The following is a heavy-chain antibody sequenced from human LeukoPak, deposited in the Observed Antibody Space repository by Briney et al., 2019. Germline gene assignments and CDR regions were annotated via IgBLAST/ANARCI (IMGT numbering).Heavy chain of an antibody. V-gene: IGHV4-39*01. CDR2: IYYSGST. CDR1: GDSIRRRSYY. CDR3: VDDSTGYYYFDY. D-gene: IGHD3-9*01. J-gene: IGHJ4*02. Sequence: SETLSLTCSVSGDSIRRRSYYWGWIRQPPGKGLEWIGSIYYSGSTYYNPSLKSRFTISIDTSKSKLSLNLTSVTAADTAVYFCVDDSTGYYYFDYWGQGTLVTVSS.